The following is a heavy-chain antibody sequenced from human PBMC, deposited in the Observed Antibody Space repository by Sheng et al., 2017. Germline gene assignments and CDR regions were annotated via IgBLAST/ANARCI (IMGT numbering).Heavy chain of an antibody. D-gene: IGHD3-9*01. CDR1: GYSISSGYY. J-gene: IGHJ4*02. V-gene: IGHV4-38-2*02. CDR3: ASWTFDWLLPPDY. Sequence: QVQLQESGPGLVKPSETLSLTCTVSGYSISSGYYWGWIRQPPGKGLEWIGSIYHSGSTYYNPSLKSRVTISVDTSKNQFSLKLSSVTAADTAVYYCASWTFDWLLPPDYWGQGTLVTVSS. CDR2: IYHSGST.